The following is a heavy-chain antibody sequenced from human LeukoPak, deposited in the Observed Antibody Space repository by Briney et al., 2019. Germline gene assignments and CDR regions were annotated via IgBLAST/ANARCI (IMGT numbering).Heavy chain of an antibody. Sequence: GRSLRLSCAASGFTSSSYAMHWVRQAPGKGLEWVAVISYDGSNKYYADSVKGRFTISRDNSKNTLYLQMNSLRAEDTAVYYCARDTPYQFERFFPYDSSGYYDYWGQGTLVTVSS. J-gene: IGHJ4*02. D-gene: IGHD3-22*01. CDR3: ARDTPYQFERFFPYDSSGYYDY. CDR2: ISYDGSNK. V-gene: IGHV3-30-3*01. CDR1: GFTSSSYA.